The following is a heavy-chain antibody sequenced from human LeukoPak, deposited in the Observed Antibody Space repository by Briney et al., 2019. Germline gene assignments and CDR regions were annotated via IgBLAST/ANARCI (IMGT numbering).Heavy chain of an antibody. Sequence: PSETLSLTCDVSGGSMRSYWWGWVRQPAGKGLEWIGRVYPTGSTRFNPSLKSRLTMSMDTSTNQFSMKLTSVTAADTAVYFYARQGYTVSYYFLDYWSQGTLVTVSS. CDR3: ARQGYTVSYYFLDY. J-gene: IGHJ4*02. V-gene: IGHV4-4*07. CDR1: GGSMRSYW. CDR2: VYPTGST. D-gene: IGHD1-26*01.